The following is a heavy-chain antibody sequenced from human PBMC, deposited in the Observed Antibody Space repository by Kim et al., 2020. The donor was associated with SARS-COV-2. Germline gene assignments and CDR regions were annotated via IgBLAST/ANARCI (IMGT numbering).Heavy chain of an antibody. D-gene: IGHD6-13*01. J-gene: IGHJ4*02. V-gene: IGHV3-21*01. Sequence: YADSVKSRFTISRDNAKNSLYLQMNSLRAEDTAGYYCARDDKGYSSPFGYWGQGTLVTVSS. CDR3: ARDDKGYSSPFGY.